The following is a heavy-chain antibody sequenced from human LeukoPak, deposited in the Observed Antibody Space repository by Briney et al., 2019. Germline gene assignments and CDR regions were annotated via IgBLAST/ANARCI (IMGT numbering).Heavy chain of an antibody. J-gene: IGHJ4*02. V-gene: IGHV1-18*04. Sequence: ASVTVSCKASGYTFTNYGISWVRQAPAQGLEWMSLISVNNGETWYAQNLQGRVTMTTDTSTSTAYMELRSLRSDDTAVYYCARVPPSAHQMLSSDYWGQGTQVTVSS. D-gene: IGHD2-2*01. CDR1: GYTFTNYG. CDR3: ARVPPSAHQMLSSDY. CDR2: ISVNNGET.